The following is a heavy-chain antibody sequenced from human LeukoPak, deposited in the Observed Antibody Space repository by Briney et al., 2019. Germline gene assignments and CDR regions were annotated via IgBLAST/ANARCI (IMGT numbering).Heavy chain of an antibody. CDR1: GFTFSSYS. J-gene: IGHJ4*01. V-gene: IGHV3-21*01. D-gene: IGHD6-13*01. CDR2: ISSSSSYI. Sequence: GGSLRLSCAASGFTFSSYSMNWGRPAPGKGLEWVSSISSSSSYIYYADSVKGRLTISRDNAKNSLYLQMNSLRAEDTAVYYCARAMSSRLHGYWGQGTLVTVSS. CDR3: ARAMSSRLHGY.